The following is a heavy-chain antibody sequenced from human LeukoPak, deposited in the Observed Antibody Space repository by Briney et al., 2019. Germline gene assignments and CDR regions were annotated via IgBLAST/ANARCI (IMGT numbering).Heavy chain of an antibody. CDR3: ARPQEMATVSAFDI. D-gene: IGHD5-24*01. V-gene: IGHV4-34*11. CDR1: GGSFSGYY. Sequence: PSETLSLTCAVYGGSFSGYYWSWIRQPPGKGLEWIGYIYYTGSTKYNPSLKSRVTISVDTSKNQYSLKLSSVTAADTAVYFCARPQEMATVSAFDIWGQGTMVTVSS. J-gene: IGHJ3*02. CDR2: IYYTGST.